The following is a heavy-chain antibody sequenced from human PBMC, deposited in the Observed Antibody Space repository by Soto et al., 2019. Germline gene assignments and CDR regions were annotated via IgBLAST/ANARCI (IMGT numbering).Heavy chain of an antibody. CDR2: ISRSSTKI. J-gene: IGHJ3*01. CDR3: VRDRGPVFKYVEWFLGFDGCDL. D-gene: IGHD3-9*01. Sequence: PGGSLRLSCAASGFTFYSYNMNWVRQAPGKGLEWISYISRSSTKIYYAESVKGRFTVSRDNPKRELYLQMDSLRDEDTALYYCVRDRGPVFKYVEWFLGFDGCDLWGQGTMVTVSS. V-gene: IGHV3-48*02. CDR1: GFTFYSYN.